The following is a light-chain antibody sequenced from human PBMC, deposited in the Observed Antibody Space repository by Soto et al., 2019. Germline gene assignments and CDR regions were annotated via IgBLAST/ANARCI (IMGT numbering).Light chain of an antibody. Sequence: QSVLTQPPSVSADPGQKVTISCSGSSSNIGNNYVSWYQQLPGTAPKLLIFDNDKRPSGIPDRFSGSKSGTSATLDITGLQTGDEADYYCGTWDTSLSAWVFGGGTQLTVL. CDR3: GTWDTSLSAWV. V-gene: IGLV1-51*01. CDR2: DND. CDR1: SSNIGNNY. J-gene: IGLJ3*02.